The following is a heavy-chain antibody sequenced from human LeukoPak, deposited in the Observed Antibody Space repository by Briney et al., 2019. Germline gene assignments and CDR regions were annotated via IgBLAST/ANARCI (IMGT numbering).Heavy chain of an antibody. CDR2: IYYSGST. Sequence: PSETLSLTCAVYGGSFSGYYWSWIRQHPGKGLEWIGYIYYSGSTYYNPSLKSRVTISVDTSKNQFSLKLSSVTAADTAVYYCAREVSRLYYFDYWGQGTLVTVSS. V-gene: IGHV4-31*11. CDR1: GGSFSGYY. J-gene: IGHJ4*02. D-gene: IGHD2-2*01. CDR3: AREVSRLYYFDY.